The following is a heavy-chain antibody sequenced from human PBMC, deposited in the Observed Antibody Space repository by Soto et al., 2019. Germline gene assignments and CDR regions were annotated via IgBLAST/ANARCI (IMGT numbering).Heavy chain of an antibody. Sequence: EVQLVESGGGLVKPGGSLRLSCAASGFTFSSYSMNWVRQAPGKGLEWVSSISSSSSYRYYADSVKGRFTIARDNAKNSLYLQMNSLRAEDTAVYYCARDLSRVATILDYWGQGSLVTVSS. CDR2: ISSSSSYR. CDR1: GFTFSSYS. CDR3: ARDLSRVATILDY. J-gene: IGHJ4*02. V-gene: IGHV3-21*01. D-gene: IGHD5-12*01.